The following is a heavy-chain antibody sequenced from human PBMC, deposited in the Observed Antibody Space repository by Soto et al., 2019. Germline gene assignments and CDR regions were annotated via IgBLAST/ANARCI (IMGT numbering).Heavy chain of an antibody. CDR2: INAGNGNT. Sequence: GASVKVSCKASGYTFTSYAMHWVLQAPGQRLEWMGWINAGNGNTKYSQKFQGRVTITRDTSASTAYMELSSLRSEDTAVYYCARDREDIVVVVAATGNNWFDPWGQGTLVTVSS. J-gene: IGHJ5*02. V-gene: IGHV1-3*01. CDR1: GYTFTSYA. D-gene: IGHD2-15*01. CDR3: ARDREDIVVVVAATGNNWFDP.